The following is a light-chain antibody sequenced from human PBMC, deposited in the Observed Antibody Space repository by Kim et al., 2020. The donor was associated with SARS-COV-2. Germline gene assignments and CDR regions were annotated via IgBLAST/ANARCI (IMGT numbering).Light chain of an antibody. V-gene: IGLV3-19*01. CDR2: GKN. CDR1: SLRSYY. CDR3: NSRDSSGNHVV. J-gene: IGLJ2*01. Sequence: ALGQTVRITCQGNSLRSYYASWYQQKPEQAPVLVIYGKNNRPSGIPDRFSGSSSGNTASLTITGAQAEDEADYYCNSRDSSGNHVVFGGGTQLTVL.